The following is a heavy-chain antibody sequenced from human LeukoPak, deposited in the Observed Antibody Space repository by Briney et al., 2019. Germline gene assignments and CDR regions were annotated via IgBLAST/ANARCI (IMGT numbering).Heavy chain of an antibody. V-gene: IGHV1-2*02. CDR3: ASVYSGYDLAQLDY. Sequence: ASVKVSCKASGYTFTDYYIHWVRQAPGQGLEWMGWINPSSGGTNYAQKFQGRVTVTRVTSINTAYMELTRLTSDDTAVYYCASVYSGYDLAQLDYWGQNPGHRLL. CDR1: GYTFTDYY. CDR2: INPSSGGT. J-gene: IGHJ4*01. D-gene: IGHD5-12*01.